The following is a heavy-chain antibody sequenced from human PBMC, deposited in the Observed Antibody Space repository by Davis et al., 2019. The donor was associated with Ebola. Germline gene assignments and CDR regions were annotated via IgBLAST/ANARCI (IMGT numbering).Heavy chain of an antibody. D-gene: IGHD3-3*01. CDR3: ARHEDKSILGVGPLSD. V-gene: IGHV4-59*08. CDR1: GGSISSYY. CDR2: IYYSGST. Sequence: MPSETLSLTCTVSGGSISSYYWSWIRQPPGKGLQWIGYIYYSGSTNYNPSLKSRVTISVDTSKNQFSLKLSSVTAADTAVYYCARHEDKSILGVGPLSDWGQGTLVTVSS. J-gene: IGHJ4*02.